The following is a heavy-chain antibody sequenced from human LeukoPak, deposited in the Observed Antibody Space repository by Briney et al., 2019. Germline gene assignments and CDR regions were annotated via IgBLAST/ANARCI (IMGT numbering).Heavy chain of an antibody. D-gene: IGHD6-19*01. V-gene: IGHV3-23*01. J-gene: IGHJ4*02. CDR3: AKDLTYGSSGQSDY. CDR2: ISGSGGST. Sequence: GGSLRLSCAVSGFSSSSYAMSWVRQAPGKGLEWVSAISGSGGSTYYADSVKGRFTISRDNSKNTLYLQMNSLRAEDTAVYYCAKDLTYGSSGQSDYWGQGTLVTVSS. CDR1: GFSSSSYA.